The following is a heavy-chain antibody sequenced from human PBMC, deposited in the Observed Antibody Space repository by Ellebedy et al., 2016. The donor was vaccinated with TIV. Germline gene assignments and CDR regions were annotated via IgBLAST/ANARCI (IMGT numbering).Heavy chain of an antibody. D-gene: IGHD1-26*01. V-gene: IGHV3-30-3*01. Sequence: PGGSLRLSCAASGFTFSSHAMHRVRQSPGKGLEWVAVISHDGSYKDHTDSVKGRFTISRDNSKNTLHLQMNSLRDEDTAIYYCLAEVGSRAFHIWGQGTMVTVSS. CDR2: ISHDGSYK. CDR1: GFTFSSHA. J-gene: IGHJ3*02. CDR3: LAEVGSRAFHI.